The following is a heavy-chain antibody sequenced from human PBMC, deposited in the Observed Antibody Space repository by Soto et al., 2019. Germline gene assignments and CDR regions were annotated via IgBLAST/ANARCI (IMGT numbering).Heavy chain of an antibody. CDR3: ARDRVPAAISPYYFDY. V-gene: IGHV3-33*01. Sequence: PGGSLRLSCAASGFTFSSYGMHWVRQAPGKGLEWVAVIWYDGSSKYYADSVKGRFTISRDNSKNTLYLQMNSLRAEDTAVYYCARDRVPAAISPYYFDYWGQGTLVTVSS. J-gene: IGHJ4*02. D-gene: IGHD2-2*02. CDR1: GFTFSSYG. CDR2: IWYDGSSK.